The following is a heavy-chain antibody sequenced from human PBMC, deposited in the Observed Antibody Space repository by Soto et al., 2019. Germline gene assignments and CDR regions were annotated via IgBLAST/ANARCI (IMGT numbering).Heavy chain of an antibody. J-gene: IGHJ4*02. CDR3: AKVFYYYDSSGYYYFDY. D-gene: IGHD3-22*01. CDR2: ISGSGSTI. Sequence: PGGSLRLSCAASGFTFSSYAVSWVRQAPGKGPELISSISGSGSTIYYADSVKGRFTISRDKSKNTLYLQMSSLRAEDTAVYYCAKVFYYYDSSGYYYFDYWGQGPLVTVSS. CDR1: GFTFSSYA. V-gene: IGHV3-23*01.